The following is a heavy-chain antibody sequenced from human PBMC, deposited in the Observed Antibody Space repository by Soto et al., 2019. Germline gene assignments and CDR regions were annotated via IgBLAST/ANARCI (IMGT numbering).Heavy chain of an antibody. V-gene: IGHV3-30*18. CDR3: AKLQANYDSSGYYPWLLEYYGMDV. J-gene: IGHJ6*02. CDR2: ISYDGSNK. D-gene: IGHD3-22*01. Sequence: GALRLPCSASGFTFSSYGMHWVRQAPGKGLEWVAVISYDGSNKYYADSVKGRFTISRDNSKNTLYLQMNSLRAEDTAVYYCAKLQANYDSSGYYPWLLEYYGMDVWGQGTKVTVYS. CDR1: GFTFSSYG.